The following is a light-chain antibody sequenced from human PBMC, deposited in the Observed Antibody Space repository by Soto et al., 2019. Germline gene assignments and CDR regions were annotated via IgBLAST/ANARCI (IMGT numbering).Light chain of an antibody. CDR3: TSPTCGSLYV. CDR2: MFS. J-gene: IGLJ1*01. V-gene: IGLV2-14*01. Sequence: QSVLTQPASVSGSPGQSITISCTGTSSDVGNYNYVSWYQQYPGRVPKLLISMFSNRASGVSNRFSGSMTGNTASLTISGIQAEDEADYFCTSPTCGSLYVVGTGTNVTV. CDR1: SSDVGNYNY.